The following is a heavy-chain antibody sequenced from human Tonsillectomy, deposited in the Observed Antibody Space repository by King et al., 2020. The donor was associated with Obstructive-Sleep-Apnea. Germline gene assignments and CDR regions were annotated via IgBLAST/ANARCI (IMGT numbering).Heavy chain of an antibody. Sequence: QLVQSGAEVKKPGASVKVSCKASGYTFTRYYIHWVRQAPGQGLEWMGIINPSGGTTNYAQKLQGRVTMTRDTSTSTGYMELSSLRSEDTAVYYCAATLGGATGFDFWGQGTLVTVSS. J-gene: IGHJ4*02. V-gene: IGHV1-46*04. CDR1: GYTFTRYY. CDR3: AATLGGATGFDF. CDR2: INPSGGTT. D-gene: IGHD3-16*01.